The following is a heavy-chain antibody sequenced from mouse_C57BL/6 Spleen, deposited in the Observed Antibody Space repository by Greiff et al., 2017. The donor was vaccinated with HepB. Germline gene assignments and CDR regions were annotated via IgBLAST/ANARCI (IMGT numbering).Heavy chain of an antibody. J-gene: IGHJ3*01. Sequence: EVQVVESGGGLVKPGGSLKLSCAASGFTFSDYGMHWVRQAPEKGLEWVAYISSGSSTIYYADTVKGRFTISRDNAKNTLFLQMTSLRSEDTAMYYCARDDYEKFAYWGQGTLVTVSA. V-gene: IGHV5-17*01. CDR3: ARDDYEKFAY. CDR2: ISSGSSTI. D-gene: IGHD2-4*01. CDR1: GFTFSDYG.